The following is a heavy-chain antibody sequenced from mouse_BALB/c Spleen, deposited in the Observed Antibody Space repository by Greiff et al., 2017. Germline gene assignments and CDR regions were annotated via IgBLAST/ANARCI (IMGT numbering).Heavy chain of an antibody. CDR1: GYTFTSYT. CDR2: INPSSGYT. CDR3: ARWGLLRAWLAY. V-gene: IGHV1-4*02. Sequence: VQLQQSAAELARPGASVKMSCKASGYTFTSYTMHWVKQRPGQGLEWIGYINPSSGYTEYNQKFKDKTTLTADKSSSTAYMQLSSLTSEDSAVYYCARWGLLRAWLAYWGQGTLVTVSA. J-gene: IGHJ3*01. D-gene: IGHD1-1*01.